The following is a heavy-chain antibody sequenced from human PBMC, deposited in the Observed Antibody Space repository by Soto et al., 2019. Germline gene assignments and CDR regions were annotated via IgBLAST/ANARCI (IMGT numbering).Heavy chain of an antibody. CDR3: ARDQPGITTTGGGRIDH. J-gene: IGHJ4*02. CDR2: VSFDGSNK. Sequence: QVQLVESGGGVVQPGRSLRLSCAASGFTFSTHAMHWVRQAPGKGLECVAIVSFDGSNKYYADSVKGRFTISRDNSKNTLYLQMSGVTPEDTALYYCARDQPGITTTGGGRIDHWGQGTLVAVSS. V-gene: IGHV3-30-3*01. CDR1: GFTFSTHA. D-gene: IGHD1-20*01.